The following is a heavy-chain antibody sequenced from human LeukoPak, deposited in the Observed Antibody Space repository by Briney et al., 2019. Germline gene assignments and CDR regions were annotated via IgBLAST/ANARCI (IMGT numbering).Heavy chain of an antibody. D-gene: IGHD4-17*01. V-gene: IGHV4-59*01. CDR1: GDSISSYY. CDR2: IHYTGSP. Sequence: PSETLSLTCTLSGDSISSYYWSWIPQPPGKGLEWIGYIHYTGSPNYNPSLKSRVTISVDTSKNQFSLRLNSVTAADTAVYHCARVDTLTTTFDYWGQGTLVTVSS. CDR3: ARVDTLTTTFDY. J-gene: IGHJ4*02.